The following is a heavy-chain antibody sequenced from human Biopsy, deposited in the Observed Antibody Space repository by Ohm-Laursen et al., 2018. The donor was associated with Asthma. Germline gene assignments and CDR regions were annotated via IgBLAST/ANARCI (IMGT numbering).Heavy chain of an antibody. V-gene: IGHV4-31*03. Sequence: SETLSLTCTVSGGSISSGGYYWSWIRQHPGKGLEWIGYINYSGSTFYSPSLESRVTVSVDTSKNQFSLKLSSVTAADTAVYYCARDLSGYCTSSACYGFDSWGQGTLVTVSS. CDR2: INYSGST. D-gene: IGHD2-8*01. J-gene: IGHJ5*01. CDR1: GGSISSGGYY. CDR3: ARDLSGYCTSSACYGFDS.